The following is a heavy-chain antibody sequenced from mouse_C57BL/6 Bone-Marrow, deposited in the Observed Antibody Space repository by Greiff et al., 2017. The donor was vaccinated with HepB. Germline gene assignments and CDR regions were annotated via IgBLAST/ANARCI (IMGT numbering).Heavy chain of an antibody. Sequence: EVKVVESGGGLVKPGGSLKLSCAASGFTFSDYGMHWVRQAPEKGLEWVAYISSGSSTIYYADTVKGRFTISRDNAKNTLFLQMTSLRSEDTAMYYCARGMVTTMRGYYYAMDYWGQGTSVTVSS. CDR3: ARGMVTTMRGYYYAMDY. V-gene: IGHV5-17*01. J-gene: IGHJ4*01. CDR1: GFTFSDYG. CDR2: ISSGSSTI. D-gene: IGHD2-1*01.